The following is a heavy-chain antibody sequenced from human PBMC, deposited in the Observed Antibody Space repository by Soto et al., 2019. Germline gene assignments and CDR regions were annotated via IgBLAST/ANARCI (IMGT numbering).Heavy chain of an antibody. Sequence: PGESLKISCKGSGYSFTSYWIGWVRQMPGKGLERMGIIYTGDSDTRYSPSFQGQVTISADKSISTAYLQWSSLKASDTAMFYCARLAVAGPGPFDYWGQGTLVTVSS. J-gene: IGHJ4*02. CDR1: GYSFTSYW. CDR3: ARLAVAGPGPFDY. D-gene: IGHD6-19*01. V-gene: IGHV5-51*01. CDR2: IYTGDSDT.